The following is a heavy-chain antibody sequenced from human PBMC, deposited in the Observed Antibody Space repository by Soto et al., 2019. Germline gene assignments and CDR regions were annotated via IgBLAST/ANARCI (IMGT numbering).Heavy chain of an antibody. D-gene: IGHD3-10*01. J-gene: IGHJ4*02. CDR2: ISYDGSNK. Sequence: QVHLVESGGGVVQPGRSLRLSCAASGFTFSYYGMLWVRQAPGKGLEWVAIISYDGSNKYYADSVKGRFTISRDDSKNTLSLRMNSLTAEDTAVYYCARDVTMVRGVVIGAADYWGQGTLVTVSS. V-gene: IGHV3-33*05. CDR1: GFTFSYYG. CDR3: ARDVTMVRGVVIGAADY.